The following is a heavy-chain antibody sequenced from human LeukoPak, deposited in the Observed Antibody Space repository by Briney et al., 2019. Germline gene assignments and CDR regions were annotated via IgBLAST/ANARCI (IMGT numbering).Heavy chain of an antibody. D-gene: IGHD2-2*01. CDR2: ISGSSKHR. CDR1: GFTFTSYS. CDR3: ARGVLCSSTSCLYYYYYYYMDV. Sequence: GGSLRLSCAASGFTFTSYSMNWVRQAPGKGLEWVSSISGSSKHRYYADSVKGRFTISRDNAKSSLYLQMNSLRAEDTAVYYCARGVLCSSTSCLYYYYYYYMDVWGKGTTVTVSS. J-gene: IGHJ6*03. V-gene: IGHV3-21*01.